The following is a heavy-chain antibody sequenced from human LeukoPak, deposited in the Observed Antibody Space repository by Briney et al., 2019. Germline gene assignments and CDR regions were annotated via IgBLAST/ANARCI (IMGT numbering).Heavy chain of an antibody. Sequence: SQTLSLTCAISGDSVSSNSAAWNWIRQSPSRGLEWLGRTYYRSKWYNDYAVSVKSRITINPDTSKNQFSLQLNSVTPEDTAVYYCARGGEYSSSWYPRGWFDPWGQGTLVTVSS. CDR1: GDSVSSNSAA. CDR3: ARGGEYSSSWYPRGWFDP. V-gene: IGHV6-1*01. CDR2: TYYRSKWYN. D-gene: IGHD6-13*01. J-gene: IGHJ5*02.